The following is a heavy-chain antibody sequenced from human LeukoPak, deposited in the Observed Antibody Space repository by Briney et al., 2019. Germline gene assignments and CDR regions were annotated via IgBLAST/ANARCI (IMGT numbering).Heavy chain of an antibody. CDR3: ARESTTGNFDY. Sequence: SETLSLTCTVSGGSISSYYWSWIRQPPGKGLEWLGYIYYSGITNYNPSLKSRVTISVDTSKNQFSLKLSSVTAADTAVYYCARESTTGNFDYWGQGTLVTVSS. CDR2: IYYSGIT. V-gene: IGHV4-59*01. CDR1: GGSISSYY. J-gene: IGHJ4*02. D-gene: IGHD1-1*01.